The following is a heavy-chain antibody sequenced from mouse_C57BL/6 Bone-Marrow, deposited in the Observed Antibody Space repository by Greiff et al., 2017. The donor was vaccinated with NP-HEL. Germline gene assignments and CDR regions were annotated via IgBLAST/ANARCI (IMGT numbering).Heavy chain of an antibody. V-gene: IGHV1-22*01. D-gene: IGHD2-1*01. CDR3: AYGNYVLYYYAMDY. CDR2: INPNNGGT. CDR1: GYTFTDYN. Sequence: VHVKQSGPELVKPGASVKMSCKASGYTFTDYNMHWVKQSHGKSLEWIGYINPNNGGTSYNQKFKGKATLTVNKSSSTAYMELRSLTSEDSAVYYCAYGNYVLYYYAMDYWGQGTSGTVSS. J-gene: IGHJ4*01.